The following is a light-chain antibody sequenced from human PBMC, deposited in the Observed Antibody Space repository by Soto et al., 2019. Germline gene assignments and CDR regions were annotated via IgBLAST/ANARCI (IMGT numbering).Light chain of an antibody. CDR3: AAWDDGLSGPYAV. CDR1: SSNIGKNF. J-gene: IGLJ7*01. CDR2: KDN. V-gene: IGLV1-47*01. Sequence: QSVLTQPPSVSGTPGQRVTISCSGSSSNIGKNFVFWFQQVPGMAPKLLIYKDNQRPSGVPDRFSVSKSGTSASLAISGLRSEDEADYYWAAWDDGLSGPYAVFGGGTQLTVL.